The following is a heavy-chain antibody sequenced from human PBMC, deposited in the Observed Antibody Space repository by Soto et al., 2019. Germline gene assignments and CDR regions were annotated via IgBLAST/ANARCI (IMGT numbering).Heavy chain of an antibody. CDR3: AKDEYFGGCYVAFYFDS. J-gene: IGHJ4*02. CDR2: ISGSGADT. Sequence: EVRLLESGGGLVQPGGSLRLSCAASGFTFSSYAMSWVRQAPGKGLEWVTAISGSGADTYYADSVKGRFTISRDKSQSTLYLQMDSLRAEDTALYYCAKDEYFGGCYVAFYFDSWGQGTLVTVSS. D-gene: IGHD3-16*01. V-gene: IGHV3-23*01. CDR1: GFTFSSYA.